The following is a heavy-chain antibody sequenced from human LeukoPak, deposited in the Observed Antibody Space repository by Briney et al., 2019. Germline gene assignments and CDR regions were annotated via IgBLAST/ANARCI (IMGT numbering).Heavy chain of an antibody. CDR3: AALGSFPAEGIFDC. CDR2: ISSSGSTI. V-gene: IGHV3-11*01. J-gene: IGHJ4*02. D-gene: IGHD6-13*01. Sequence: GGSLRLSCAASGFTFSDYYMSWIRQAPGKGLEWVSYISSSGSTIYYADSVKGRFTISRDNAKNSLYLQMNSLRAEDTAVYYCAALGSFPAEGIFDCWGQGTLVTVSS. CDR1: GFTFSDYY.